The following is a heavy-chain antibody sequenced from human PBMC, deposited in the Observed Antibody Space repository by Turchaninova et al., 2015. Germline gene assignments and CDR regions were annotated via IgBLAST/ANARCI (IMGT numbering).Heavy chain of an antibody. CDR1: GGSFSGFN. V-gene: IGHV4-34*01. CDR2: TNMSGST. J-gene: IGHJ5*02. Sequence: QVQLQQWGAGRLRPSETLSLTCGVYGGSFSGFNWNGVRQPPGKGLEWSGETNMSGSTKYNPSLKSRVTISVDTSKNQFSLQLSSVTAADTAEYYCARGGSGGYGWYAPWGQGTLVTVSS. D-gene: IGHD1-26*01. CDR3: ARGGSGGYGWYAP.